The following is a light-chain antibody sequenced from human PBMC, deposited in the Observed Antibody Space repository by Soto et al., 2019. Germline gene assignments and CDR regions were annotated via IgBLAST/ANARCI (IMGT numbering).Light chain of an antibody. Sequence: EIVMTQSPATLSVSPGERVTLSCGASQGIRRNLAWYQQRPGQAPRLLIYGASTRATGIPARFSGSGSGTEFTLTISSLQSEDFAVYYCQQHNDWPPAITFGQGTRLEIK. J-gene: IGKJ5*01. V-gene: IGKV3-15*01. CDR1: QGIRRN. CDR3: QQHNDWPPAIT. CDR2: GAS.